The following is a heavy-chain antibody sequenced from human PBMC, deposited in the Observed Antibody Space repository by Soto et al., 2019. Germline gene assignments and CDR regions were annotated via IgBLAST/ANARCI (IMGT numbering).Heavy chain of an antibody. CDR1: GFTFSSYA. D-gene: IGHD5-12*01. CDR2: ISSNGGST. J-gene: IGHJ6*02. V-gene: IGHV3-64*01. Sequence: GGSLRLSCATSGFTFSSYAMHWVRQAPGKGLEYVSAISSNGGSTYYANSVKGRFTISRDNSKNTLYLQMGSLRAEDMAVYYCARSGYEPYYYGMDVWGQGTTVTV. CDR3: ARSGYEPYYYGMDV.